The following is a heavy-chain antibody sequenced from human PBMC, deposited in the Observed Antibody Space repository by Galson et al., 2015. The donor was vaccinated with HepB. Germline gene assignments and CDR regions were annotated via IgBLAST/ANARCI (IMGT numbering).Heavy chain of an antibody. V-gene: IGHV1-69*13. CDR1: GGTFSSYA. CDR2: IIPIFGTA. Sequence: SVKVSCKASGGTFSSYAISWVRQAPGQGLEWMGGIIPIFGTANYAQKFQGRVTITADESTSTAYMELSSLRSEDTAVYYCARVAYVLLWTRPPWGAFDIWCQGTMVTVSS. CDR3: ARVAYVLLWTRPPWGAFDI. D-gene: IGHD3-10*01. J-gene: IGHJ3*02.